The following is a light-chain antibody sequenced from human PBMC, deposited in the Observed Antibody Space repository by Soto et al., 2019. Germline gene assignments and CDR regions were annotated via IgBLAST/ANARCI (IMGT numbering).Light chain of an antibody. J-gene: IGLJ2*01. Sequence: QSVLTQSPAASASLGASVKLTCTLSSGHSSFAIAWHQQQPEKGPRYLMKLNSDGSHTKGDGIPDRFSGSSSGSQRYLTISSLQSEDEAVYYCQTWGTGFVVFGGGTKITVL. CDR3: QTWGTGFVV. CDR1: SGHSSFA. CDR2: LNSDGSH. V-gene: IGLV4-69*01.